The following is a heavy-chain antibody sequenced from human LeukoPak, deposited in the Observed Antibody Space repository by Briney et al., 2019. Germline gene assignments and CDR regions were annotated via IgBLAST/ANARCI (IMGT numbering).Heavy chain of an antibody. CDR1: GFTFSSYW. J-gene: IGHJ4*02. V-gene: IGHV3-7*01. CDR2: IKQDGSEK. CDR3: ARSMEEWELLFDY. Sequence: PGGSLRLSCAASGFTFSSYWMSWVRQAPGKGLEWVANIKQDGSEKYYVDSVKGRFTISRDNAKNSLYLQMNSLRAEDTAVYYCARSMEEWELLFDYWGQGTLVTVSS. D-gene: IGHD1-26*01.